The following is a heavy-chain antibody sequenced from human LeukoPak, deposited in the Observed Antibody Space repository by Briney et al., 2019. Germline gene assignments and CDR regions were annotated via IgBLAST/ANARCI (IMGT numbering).Heavy chain of an antibody. CDR1: GFTFDDYA. Sequence: GRSLRLSCAASGFTFDDYAMHWVRQAPGKGPEWVSGISWNSGSIGYADSVKGRFTISRDNAKNSLYLQMNSLRAEDTALYYCAKDRSSGTFDYWGQGTLVTVSS. D-gene: IGHD3-3*01. J-gene: IGHJ4*02. V-gene: IGHV3-9*01. CDR3: AKDRSSGTFDY. CDR2: ISWNSGSI.